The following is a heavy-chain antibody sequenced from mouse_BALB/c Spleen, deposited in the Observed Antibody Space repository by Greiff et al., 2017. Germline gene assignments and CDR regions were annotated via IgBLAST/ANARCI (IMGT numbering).Heavy chain of an antibody. CDR1: GYTFTDYA. CDR2: ISTYYGDA. CDR3: ARGVWDYDDPSFAY. J-gene: IGHJ3*01. V-gene: IGHV1S137*01. Sequence: QVQLKESGAELVRPGVSVKISCKGSGYTFTDYAMHWVKQSHAKSLEWIGVISTYYGDASYNQKFKGKATMTVDKSSSTAYMELARLTSEDSAIYYCARGVWDYDDPSFAYWGQGTLVTVSA. D-gene: IGHD2-4*01.